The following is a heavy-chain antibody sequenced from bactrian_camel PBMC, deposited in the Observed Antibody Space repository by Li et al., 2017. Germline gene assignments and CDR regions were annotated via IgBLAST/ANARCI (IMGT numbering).Heavy chain of an antibody. CDR3: AAQRGSWCNDPGWVDYNS. CDR2: VDSYGVT. CDR1: GDTSSTC. J-gene: IGHJ4*01. Sequence: VQLVESGGDSVRAGGSLRLSCAAPGDTSSTCFGWFRQAPGKEREGVANVDSYGVTRYTDISLGRFTLSRDNSRSTLYLQMSSLKPEDTAIYYCAAQRGSWCNDPGWVDYNSWGQGTQVTVS. V-gene: IGHV3S53*01. D-gene: IGHD3*01.